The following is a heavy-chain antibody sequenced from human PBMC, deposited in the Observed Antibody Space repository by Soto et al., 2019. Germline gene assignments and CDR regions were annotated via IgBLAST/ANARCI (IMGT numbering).Heavy chain of an antibody. V-gene: IGHV4-30-4*01. CDR1: GGSISSGDYY. CDR3: ARDRYYYGSGFYYYYGMDV. Sequence: PSETLSLTCTVSGGSISSGDYYWSWIRQPPGKGLEWIGYIYYSGSTYCNPSLKSRVTISVDTSKNQFSLKLSSVTAADTAVYYCARDRYYYGSGFYYYYGMDVWGQGTTVTVSS. J-gene: IGHJ6*02. D-gene: IGHD3-10*01. CDR2: IYYSGST.